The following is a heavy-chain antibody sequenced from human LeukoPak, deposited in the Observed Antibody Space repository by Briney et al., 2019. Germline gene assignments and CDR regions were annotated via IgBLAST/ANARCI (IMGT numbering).Heavy chain of an antibody. CDR1: GGSISSYY. Sequence: SATQSLTCTVSGGSISSYYWSWIRQPPGQGLEWIGYIYYSGSTNSNPSLKSRVTISVDTSKNQFSLKLSSVTAADTAVYYCARDVVVTAVYAFDIWGQGTMVTVSS. V-gene: IGHV4-59*01. J-gene: IGHJ3*02. CDR3: ARDVVVTAVYAFDI. D-gene: IGHD2-21*02. CDR2: IYYSGST.